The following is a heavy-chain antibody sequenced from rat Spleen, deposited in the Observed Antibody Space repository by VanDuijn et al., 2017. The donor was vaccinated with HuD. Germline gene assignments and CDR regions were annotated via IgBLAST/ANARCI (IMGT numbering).Heavy chain of an antibody. D-gene: IGHD1-10*01. J-gene: IGHJ4*01. CDR2: ITNSGGST. CDR1: GFTFSDYY. V-gene: IGHV5S23*01. Sequence: EVQLVQSGGGLVQPGNSLKLSCAASGFTFSDYYMAWVRQAPTKGLEWVASITNSGGSTYYPDSVKGRFTISRDNAKSTLHLQMNSLRSEDTATYYCTRAITTTPYYIMDAWGQGASVTVSS. CDR3: TRAITTTPYYIMDA.